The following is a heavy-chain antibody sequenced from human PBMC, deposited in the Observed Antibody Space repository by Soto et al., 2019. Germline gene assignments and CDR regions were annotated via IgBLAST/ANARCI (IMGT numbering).Heavy chain of an antibody. CDR3: ATSVGIAPTGEDGMDV. CDR1: GGTFSIYG. CDR2: IIPILTTP. D-gene: IGHD2-8*02. J-gene: IGHJ6*02. Sequence: QVQLVQSGAEVKKTGCSVKVSCKASGGTFSIYGFSWVRQAPGQGPEWIGGIIPILTTPNYAQKFQGRVTIVADEYKTTVYMQLSSLKFEDTAVYYCATSVGIAPTGEDGMDVWGQGTSVTVSS. V-gene: IGHV1-69*01.